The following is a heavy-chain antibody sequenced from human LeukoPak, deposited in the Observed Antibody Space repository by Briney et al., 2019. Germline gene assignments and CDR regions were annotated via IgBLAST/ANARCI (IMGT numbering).Heavy chain of an antibody. J-gene: IGHJ4*02. V-gene: IGHV1-18*04. CDR3: ARVTGYSGYPLGPTAH. Sequence: ASVKVSCKATGYTFTSYGISWVRQATSQGLEWIGWISAYNGNTNNAHKLQGRVTMTTNTSTSTAYKELRSLRSDNTAVYSCARVTGYSGYPLGPTAHWGQGTLVTVSS. CDR1: GYTFTSYG. D-gene: IGHD5-12*01. CDR2: ISAYNGNT.